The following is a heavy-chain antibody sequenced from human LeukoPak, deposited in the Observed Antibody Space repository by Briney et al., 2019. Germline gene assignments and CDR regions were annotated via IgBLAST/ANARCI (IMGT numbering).Heavy chain of an antibody. CDR2: ISPSGDST. V-gene: IGHV3-23*01. D-gene: IGHD4-17*01. CDR3: AKGHRYGDYHLDY. CDR1: AFTFSSYG. Sequence: AGGSLRLSCAASAFTFSSYGMNWVRQAPGKGLEWVSAISPSGDSTSYADSVKGRFTISRDNSKSTLYLQMNNLRAEEAAVYYCAKGHRYGDYHLDYWGQGTLVTVSS. J-gene: IGHJ4*02.